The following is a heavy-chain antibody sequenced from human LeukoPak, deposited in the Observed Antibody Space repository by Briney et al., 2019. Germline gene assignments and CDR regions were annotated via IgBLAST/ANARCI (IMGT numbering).Heavy chain of an antibody. J-gene: IGHJ4*02. CDR1: GFTFSSYA. CDR3: AKSRYSYGSGSYPDY. Sequence: PGGSLRLSCAASGFTFSSYAMSWVRQAPGKGLEWVSAISGSGGSTYYADSVKGRFTISRDNSKNTLYLQMNSLGAEDTAVYYCAKSRYSYGSGSYPDYWGQGTLVTVSS. V-gene: IGHV3-23*01. CDR2: ISGSGGST. D-gene: IGHD3-10*01.